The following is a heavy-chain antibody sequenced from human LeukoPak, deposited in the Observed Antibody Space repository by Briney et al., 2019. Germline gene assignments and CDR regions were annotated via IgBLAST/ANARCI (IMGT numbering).Heavy chain of an antibody. D-gene: IGHD3-3*01. V-gene: IGHV1-8*02. CDR2: MNPNSGNT. J-gene: IGHJ4*02. CDR3: ATVKIGVVHMTLDY. Sequence: ASVKVSCKASGYTFTSYDINWVRQATGQGLEWMGWMNPNSGNTGYAQKFQGRVTMTEDTSTDTAYMELSSLRSEDTAVYYCATVKIGVVHMTLDYWGQGTLVTVSS. CDR1: GYTFTSYD.